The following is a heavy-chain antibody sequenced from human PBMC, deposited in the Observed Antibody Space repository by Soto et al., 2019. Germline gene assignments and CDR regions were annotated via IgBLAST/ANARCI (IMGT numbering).Heavy chain of an antibody. Sequence: VGSLRLSCSASGFTFSSYAMHWVRQAPGKGLEYVSAISSNGGSTYYADSVKGRFTISRDNSKNTLYLQMSSLRAEDTAVYYCVKADMWRPWDYWGQGTLVTVSS. D-gene: IGHD2-21*01. CDR2: ISSNGGST. CDR3: VKADMWRPWDY. J-gene: IGHJ4*02. CDR1: GFTFSSYA. V-gene: IGHV3-64D*06.